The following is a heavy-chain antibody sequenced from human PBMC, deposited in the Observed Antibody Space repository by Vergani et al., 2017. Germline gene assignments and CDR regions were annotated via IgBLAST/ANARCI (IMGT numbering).Heavy chain of an antibody. Sequence: QVQLQQWGGGLLKPSETLSLTCVVNGGSFTSYHWTWIRQSPGEGLEWGGDIDHTERPDYNHYLKSRLTMSVDKPRNQFSLTLNSVTATDTAIYFCARCNTETDGHLYYYYDMDVWGQGTAVTVS. CDR3: ARCNTETDGHLYYYYDMDV. J-gene: IGHJ6*02. D-gene: IGHD4-11*01. CDR1: GGSFTSYH. CDR2: IDHTERP. V-gene: IGHV4-34*01.